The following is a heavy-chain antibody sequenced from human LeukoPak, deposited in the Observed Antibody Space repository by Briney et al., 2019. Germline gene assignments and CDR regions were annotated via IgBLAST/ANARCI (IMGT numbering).Heavy chain of an antibody. CDR3: AKCSETGTTRWFDP. Sequence: ASVKVSCKASGYTFTSYCLHWVRQAPGQGLEWMGLINPSGTTTYAQNFQGRVTMTRDTSASTAYMGLSSLRSDDTAVYYCAKCSETGTTRWFDPWGQGTLVTVSS. D-gene: IGHD1-7*01. CDR2: INPSGTT. CDR1: GYTFTSYC. J-gene: IGHJ5*02. V-gene: IGHV1-46*01.